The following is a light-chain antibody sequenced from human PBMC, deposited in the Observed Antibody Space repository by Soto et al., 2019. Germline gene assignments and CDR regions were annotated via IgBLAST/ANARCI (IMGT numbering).Light chain of an antibody. CDR3: QQYGSSLFS. Sequence: EIVLTQSPATLSLSPGERATLSCRASQSVSTYLAWYQQKPGRAPRLLIYDASKRATDIPPRFSGSGSGTDFTLTISRLEPEDFAVYYCQQYGSSLFSFGPGTKVDIK. CDR2: DAS. J-gene: IGKJ3*01. V-gene: IGKV3-20*01. CDR1: QSVSTY.